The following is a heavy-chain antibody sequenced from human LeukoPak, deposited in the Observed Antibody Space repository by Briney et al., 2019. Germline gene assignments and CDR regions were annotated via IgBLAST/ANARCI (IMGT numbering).Heavy chain of an antibody. CDR3: ARGPPYYDYVYLTTGYGMDV. CDR1: GDSISSYY. Sequence: PSETLSLTCAVSGDSISSYYWSWIRQPPGKGLEWIGEINHSGSTNYNPSLKSRVTISVDTSKNQFSLKLSSVTAADTAVYYCARGPPYYDYVYLTTGYGMDVWGQGTTVTVSS. V-gene: IGHV4-34*01. CDR2: INHSGST. J-gene: IGHJ6*02. D-gene: IGHD3-16*01.